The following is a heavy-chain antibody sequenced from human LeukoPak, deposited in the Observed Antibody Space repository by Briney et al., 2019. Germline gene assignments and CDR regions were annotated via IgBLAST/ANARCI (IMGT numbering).Heavy chain of an antibody. CDR1: GFTFSSYG. J-gene: IGHJ4*02. CDR3: ARSGHSGSYYGVLY. V-gene: IGHV3-23*01. CDR2: ISGSGGST. Sequence: PEGSLRLSCAASGFTFSSYGMSWVRKAPGKGLEWVSAISGSGGSTYYADSVKGRFTISRDNSKNTLYLQTNSLRAEDTAVYYCARSGHSGSYYGVLYWGQGTLVTVSS. D-gene: IGHD1-26*01.